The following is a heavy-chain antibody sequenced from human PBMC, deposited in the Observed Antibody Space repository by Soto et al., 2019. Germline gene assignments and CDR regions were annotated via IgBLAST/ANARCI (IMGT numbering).Heavy chain of an antibody. D-gene: IGHD3-22*01. V-gene: IGHV3-72*01. CDR2: SRDKAQGYST. CDR1: GFTLSYHY. Sequence: PGGSLRLSCAGSGFTLSYHYIDWVRQAPGKGLEWVVRSRDKAQGYSTAYAASVKGRFTTSRDESKNSLYLQMNSLKTEDTAVYYCVRATYFSDSSGYTRCFDYGGQGTLVTVSS. CDR3: VRATYFSDSSGYTRCFDY. J-gene: IGHJ4*02.